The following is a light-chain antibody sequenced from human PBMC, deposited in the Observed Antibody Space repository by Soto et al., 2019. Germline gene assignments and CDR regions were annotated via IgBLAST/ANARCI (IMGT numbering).Light chain of an antibody. CDR1: QSVSSW. V-gene: IGKV1-39*01. J-gene: IGKJ5*01. CDR2: AAS. Sequence: DIQMTQSPSARSASVCDIVTITCRASQSVSSWLAWYQQKPGKAPKLLIYAASSLQSGVPSRFSGSGSGTDFTLTISSLQPEDFATYYCQQSYSTPITFGQGTRLEI. CDR3: QQSYSTPIT.